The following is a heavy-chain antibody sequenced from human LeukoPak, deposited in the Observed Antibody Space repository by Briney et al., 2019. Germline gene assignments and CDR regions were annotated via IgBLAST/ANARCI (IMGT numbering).Heavy chain of an antibody. Sequence: GGSLRLSCAASGFTVSSNYMSWVRQAPGKGLEWVSVTYSGGSTYYADSVKGRFTISRDNSKNTLYLQMNSLRAEDTAVYYCARAVDYDFWSMYGMDVWGQGTTVTVSS. D-gene: IGHD3-3*01. V-gene: IGHV3-53*01. CDR2: TYSGGST. CDR1: GFTVSSNY. CDR3: ARAVDYDFWSMYGMDV. J-gene: IGHJ6*02.